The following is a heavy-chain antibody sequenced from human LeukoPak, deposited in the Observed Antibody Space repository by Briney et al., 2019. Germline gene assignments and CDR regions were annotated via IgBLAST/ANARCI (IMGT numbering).Heavy chain of an antibody. CDR3: AGVWSPPYTSSWPYYFDY. CDR2: FYWNSDSI. V-gene: IGHV3-9*01. Sequence: GRSLRLSCAVSGFTFDDYALHWGRQISGEGLEGVSGFYWNSDSIGYADSVKGRFTTSRDNAKNSLYLQMNSLRVEDTAVYYCAGVWSPPYTSSWPYYFDYWGQGTLVTVSS. D-gene: IGHD6-13*01. CDR1: GFTFDDYA. J-gene: IGHJ4*02.